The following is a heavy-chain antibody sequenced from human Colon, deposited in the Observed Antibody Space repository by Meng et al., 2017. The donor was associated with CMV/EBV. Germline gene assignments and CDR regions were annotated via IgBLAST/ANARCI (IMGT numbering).Heavy chain of an antibody. V-gene: IGHV3-23*01. D-gene: IGHD6-13*01. Sequence: SCAASGFTFSSYAMSWVRQAPGKGLEWVSAISGSGGSTYYADSVKGRFTISRDNSKNTLYLQMNSLRAEDTAVYYCAKDTRQQLVPGYYYYGMDVWGQGTTVTVSS. CDR2: ISGSGGST. CDR1: GFTFSSYA. J-gene: IGHJ6*02. CDR3: AKDTRQQLVPGYYYYGMDV.